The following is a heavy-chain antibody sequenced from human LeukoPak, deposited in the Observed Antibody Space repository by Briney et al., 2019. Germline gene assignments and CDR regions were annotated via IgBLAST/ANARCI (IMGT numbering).Heavy chain of an antibody. J-gene: IGHJ3*02. D-gene: IGHD5-12*01. CDR3: ARVGPRYYDYADAFDI. V-gene: IGHV4-59*01. CDR1: GGSISSYY. CDR2: IYYSGST. Sequence: SESLSLTCTVSGGSISSYYWGWIRQPPGKGLEWIGYIYYSGSTNYNPSLKSRVTISVDTSKNQFSLKLSSVTAADTAVYYCARVGPRYYDYADAFDIWGQGTMVTVSS.